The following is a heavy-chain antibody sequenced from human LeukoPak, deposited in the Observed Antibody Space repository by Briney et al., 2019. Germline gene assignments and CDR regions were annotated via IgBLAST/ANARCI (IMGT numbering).Heavy chain of an antibody. J-gene: IGHJ5*02. CDR1: GFTFSSYW. Sequence: QAGGSLRLSCAASGFTFSSYWMHWVRQAPGKGPVWVSRINNDGSGTTYADSVKGRFTISRDDAKNTLYLQMNSLRAEDTAVYYCVRGGESTWSWGQGTLVTVSS. D-gene: IGHD2-15*01. CDR3: VRGGESTWS. V-gene: IGHV3-74*01. CDR2: INNDGSGT.